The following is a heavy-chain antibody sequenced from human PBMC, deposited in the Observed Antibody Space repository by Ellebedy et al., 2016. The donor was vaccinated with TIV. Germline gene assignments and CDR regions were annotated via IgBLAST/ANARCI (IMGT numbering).Heavy chain of an antibody. J-gene: IGHJ3*02. CDR2: ISFDGSYK. CDR3: ARGSNVLWFGELLYRPDDAFDI. D-gene: IGHD3-10*01. CDR1: GFTFSSYA. Sequence: GGSLRLSCAASGFTFSSYAMHWVRQAPGKGLEWVAVISFDGSYKYYADSVKGRFTISRDNSKNTLYLQMNSLRAEDTAVYYCARGSNVLWFGELLYRPDDAFDIWGQGTMVTVSS. V-gene: IGHV3-30-3*01.